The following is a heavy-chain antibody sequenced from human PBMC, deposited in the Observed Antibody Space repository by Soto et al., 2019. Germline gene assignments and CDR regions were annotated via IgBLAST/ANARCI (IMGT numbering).Heavy chain of an antibody. CDR1: GFTFSSYG. Sequence: QVQLVESGGGVVQPGRSLRLSCAASGFTFSSYGMHWVRQAPGTGLEWVAVISYDGSNKYYADSVKGRFTISRDNSKNTLYLQMNSLRAEDTAVYYCAKDDSVSSVGSRVDYWGQGTLVTVSS. J-gene: IGHJ4*02. CDR3: AKDDSVSSVGSRVDY. CDR2: ISYDGSNK. V-gene: IGHV3-30*18. D-gene: IGHD6-19*01.